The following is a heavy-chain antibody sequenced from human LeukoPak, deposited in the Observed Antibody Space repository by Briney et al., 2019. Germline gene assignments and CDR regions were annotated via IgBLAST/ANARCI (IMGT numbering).Heavy chain of an antibody. V-gene: IGHV4-59*01. CDR2: ICYSGST. CDR1: GGSISSYY. Sequence: PSETLSLTCTVSGGSISSYYWSWIRQPPGKGLEWIGYICYSGSTNYNPSLKSRVTISVDTSKNQFSLKLSSVTAADTAVYYCARGAVSTANGGAFDIWGQGTMVTVSS. J-gene: IGHJ3*02. CDR3: ARGAVSTANGGAFDI. D-gene: IGHD5-18*01.